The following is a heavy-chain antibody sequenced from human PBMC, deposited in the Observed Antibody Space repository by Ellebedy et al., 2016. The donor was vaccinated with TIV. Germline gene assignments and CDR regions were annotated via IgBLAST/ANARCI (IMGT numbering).Heavy chain of an antibody. Sequence: MPSETLSLTCTVSGGSISSSSYYWGWIRQPPGKGLEWIGSIYYSGSTYYNPSLKSRVTISVDTSKNQFSLKLSSVTAADTAVYYCARESSGSYFDYWGQGILVTVS. D-gene: IGHD1-26*01. CDR1: GGSISSSSYY. J-gene: IGHJ4*02. CDR2: IYYSGST. CDR3: ARESSGSYFDY. V-gene: IGHV4-39*02.